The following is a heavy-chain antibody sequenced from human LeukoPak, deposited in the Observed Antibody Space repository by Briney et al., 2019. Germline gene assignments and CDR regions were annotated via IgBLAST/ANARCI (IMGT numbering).Heavy chain of an antibody. D-gene: IGHD1-1*01. V-gene: IGHV3-48*04. CDR3: ARDHNYAFDN. Sequence: TGGSLRFSCAASGFTFRSYSMNWVRQAQGKGREWISYIGISSGNTKYADSVKGRFTIPGDSAKNSLYLQMNSLRVEDTAVYYCARDHNYAFDNWGQGTLVTVSS. CDR1: GFTFRSYS. CDR2: IGISSGNT. J-gene: IGHJ4*02.